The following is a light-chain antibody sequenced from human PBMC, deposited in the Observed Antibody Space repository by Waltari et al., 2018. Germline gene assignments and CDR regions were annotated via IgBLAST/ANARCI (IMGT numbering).Light chain of an antibody. J-gene: IGLJ3*02. CDR2: GKD. CDR3: SSRNGRANEVV. V-gene: IGLV3-19*01. CDR1: SLRTSY. Sequence: SSELTQDLAVSVALGQTVRITCQGDSLRTSYAGWYQLKPGQAPVLVMFGKDKGPSGVPDRFYGYNSGTTSSLTITGAQAEDEADYYCSSRNGRANEVVFAGGTKVTVL.